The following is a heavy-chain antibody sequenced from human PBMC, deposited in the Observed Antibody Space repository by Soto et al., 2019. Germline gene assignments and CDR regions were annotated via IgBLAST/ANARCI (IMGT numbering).Heavy chain of an antibody. Sequence: QVQLQESGPGLVKPSGTLSLTCAVSGDSISSHDWWSWVRQPPGKGLEWIGEIHHSGSINYNPSLKSRVTIAVDRSKNQFSLNLSSVTAAYTAVYFCVCNGYYSLDHWGQGTLVIVSP. CDR3: VCNGYYSLDH. D-gene: IGHD3-22*01. J-gene: IGHJ4*02. CDR2: IHHSGSI. CDR1: GDSISSHDW. V-gene: IGHV4-4*02.